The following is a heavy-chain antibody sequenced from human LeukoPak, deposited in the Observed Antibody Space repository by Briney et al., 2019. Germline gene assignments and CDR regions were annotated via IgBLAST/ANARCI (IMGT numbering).Heavy chain of an antibody. CDR3: VRDVDV. J-gene: IGHJ6*02. CDR2: IKADGSNR. Sequence: GGSLRLSCAASGFTFSNSWMNWVRQAPGKGLEWVANIKADGSNRNYADSVKGRFTISRDNAKNSLYLQLNSLRAEDTAVYFCVRDVDVWAQGTTVTVSS. V-gene: IGHV3-7*05. CDR1: GFTFSNSW.